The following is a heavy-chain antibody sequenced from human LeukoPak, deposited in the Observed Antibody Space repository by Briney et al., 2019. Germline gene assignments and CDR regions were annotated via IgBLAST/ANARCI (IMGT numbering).Heavy chain of an antibody. CDR2: IYYSVTT. CDR3: ARGPYSYDSSGAFDI. CDR1: GGSISSSDYY. V-gene: IGHV4-39*07. J-gene: IGHJ3*02. Sequence: SETLSLTCTVSGGSISSSDYYWGWIRQPPGKGLEWIGSIYYSVTTYYNPSLKSRVTISVDTSKNQFSLKLNSVTAADTAVYYCARGPYSYDSSGAFDIWGQGTMVTVSS. D-gene: IGHD3-22*01.